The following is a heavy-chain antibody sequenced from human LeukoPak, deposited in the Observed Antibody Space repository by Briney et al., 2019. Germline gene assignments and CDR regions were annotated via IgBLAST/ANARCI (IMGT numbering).Heavy chain of an antibody. CDR1: GGTFSSYA. Sequence: ASVKVSCKASGGTFSSYAISWVRQAPGQGLEWMGGIIPIFGTANYAQKFQGRVTITADKSTSTAYMELSSLRSEDTAVYYCARGLVGYYDSSGYYYLDYWGQGTLVTVSS. V-gene: IGHV1-69*06. CDR3: ARGLVGYYDSSGYYYLDY. D-gene: IGHD3-22*01. CDR2: IIPIFGTA. J-gene: IGHJ4*02.